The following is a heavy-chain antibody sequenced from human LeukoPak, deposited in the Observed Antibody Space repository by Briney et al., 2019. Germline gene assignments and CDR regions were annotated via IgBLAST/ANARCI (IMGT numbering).Heavy chain of an antibody. V-gene: IGHV5-51*01. J-gene: IGHJ4*02. Sequence: GESLKISCKGSGYTFTNYWIGWVRQMPGKGLEFMGIIYPGDSNTKYSPSIQGQDTISADKSISTAYLQWSTLKASDTAMYYCAKLRYCSGDTCYSPFDYWGQGTLVTVSS. CDR1: GYTFTNYW. CDR2: IYPGDSNT. D-gene: IGHD2-15*01. CDR3: AKLRYCSGDTCYSPFDY.